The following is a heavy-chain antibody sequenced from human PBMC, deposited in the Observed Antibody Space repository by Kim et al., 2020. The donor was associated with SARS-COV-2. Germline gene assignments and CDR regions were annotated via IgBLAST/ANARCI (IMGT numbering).Heavy chain of an antibody. J-gene: IGHJ4*02. V-gene: IGHV1-18*01. Sequence: YAQRLQGRVTVTTDPSTITAYMELRSLGSDDTAVYYCARDGRVVVACFDYWGQGTLVTVSS. D-gene: IGHD3-22*01. CDR3: ARDGRVVVACFDY.